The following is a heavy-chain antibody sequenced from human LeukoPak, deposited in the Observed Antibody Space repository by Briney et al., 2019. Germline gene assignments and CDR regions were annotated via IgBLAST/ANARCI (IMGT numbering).Heavy chain of an antibody. CDR1: GGSIISRSYY. Sequence: SETLSLTCSVSGGSIISRSYYWGWIRQPPGKGLEWIGSVYYSGTTYCSPSLKSRVTISLDTSKSQFSLILTSVTAADTAVYYCARYHNGYDDYWGQGTLVTVSS. CDR3: ARYHNGYDDY. CDR2: VYYSGTT. V-gene: IGHV4-39*07. J-gene: IGHJ4*02. D-gene: IGHD5-12*01.